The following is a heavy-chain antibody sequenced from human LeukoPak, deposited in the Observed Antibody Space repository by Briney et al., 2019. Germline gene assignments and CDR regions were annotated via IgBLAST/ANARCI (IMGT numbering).Heavy chain of an antibody. V-gene: IGHV4-38-2*02. Sequence: SETLSLTCTVSGYSISSGYYWGWIRLPPGKGLQWIGSIYHSGSTYYNPSLKSRVTISVDTSKNQFSLKLSSVTAADTAVYYCAKGYCRGNSCYDDRGAFDYWGQGTLVTVSS. CDR3: AKGYCRGNSCYDDRGAFDY. CDR1: GYSISSGYY. CDR2: IYHSGST. D-gene: IGHD2-2*01. J-gene: IGHJ4*02.